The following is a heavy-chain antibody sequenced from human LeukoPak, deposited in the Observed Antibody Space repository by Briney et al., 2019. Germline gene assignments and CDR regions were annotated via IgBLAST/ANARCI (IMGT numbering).Heavy chain of an antibody. V-gene: IGHV1-46*01. D-gene: IGHD3-22*01. CDR3: ARVYDSSGYYQPGFDY. CDR1: GYTFTSYY. J-gene: IGHJ4*02. CDR2: INPSGGST. Sequence: EASVKVSCKASGYTFTSYYMHWVRQAPGQGLDWMGIINPSGGSTSYAQKFQGRVTMTRDMSTSTVYIELNSLRSDDTAVYYCARVYDSSGYYQPGFDYWGQGTLVTVSS.